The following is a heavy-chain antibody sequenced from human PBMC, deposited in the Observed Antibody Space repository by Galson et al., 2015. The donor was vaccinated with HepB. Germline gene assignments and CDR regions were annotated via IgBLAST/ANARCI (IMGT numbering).Heavy chain of an antibody. Sequence: SLSLSCAASTFIFGDYAMSWVRQAPGEGLEWVAVIGGTGGGIHYADSVKGRFIISRDNSKNTLFLQMNSLRAEDTDTYYCAKDGVPYNELYDAFDIWGQGTMATVSS. V-gene: IGHV3-23*01. CDR1: TFIFGDYA. CDR3: AKDGVPYNELYDAFDI. D-gene: IGHD3-3*01. CDR2: IGGTGGGI. J-gene: IGHJ3*02.